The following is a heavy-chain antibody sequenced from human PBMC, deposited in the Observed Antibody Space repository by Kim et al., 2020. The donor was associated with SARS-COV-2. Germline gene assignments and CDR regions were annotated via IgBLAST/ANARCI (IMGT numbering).Heavy chain of an antibody. CDR1: GFTFSSYG. J-gene: IGHJ6*02. V-gene: IGHV3-23*01. CDR3: ATYRSAWRSGMDV. CDR2: ISGSGGST. D-gene: IGHD6-19*01. Sequence: GGSLRLSCAASGFTFSSYGMSWVRQAPGKGLEWVSTISGSGGSTFYADSVKGRFTISRDNSKNTLYLQMNSLRAEDTAVFYCATYRSAWRSGMDVWGQGTTVTVSS.